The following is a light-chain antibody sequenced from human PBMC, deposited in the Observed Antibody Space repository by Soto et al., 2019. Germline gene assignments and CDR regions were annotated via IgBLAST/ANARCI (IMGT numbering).Light chain of an antibody. Sequence: QSALTQPRSVSGSPGQSVTISCTGTSSDVGGYNYVSWYQHHPGKAPKLMIYDVSRRPSGVPDRFSGSKSGNTASLTISGLQAEDEADYYCCSYADTYRVFGGGTQLTVL. J-gene: IGLJ2*01. CDR1: SSDVGGYNY. CDR2: DVS. CDR3: CSYADTYRV. V-gene: IGLV2-11*01.